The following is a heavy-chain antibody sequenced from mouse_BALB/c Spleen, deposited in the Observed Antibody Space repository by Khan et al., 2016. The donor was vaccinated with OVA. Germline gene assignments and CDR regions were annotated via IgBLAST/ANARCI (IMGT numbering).Heavy chain of an antibody. CDR1: GYSLTRYC. Sequence: VQLQQSGPGLVAPSPSLSLTFTVYGYSLTRYCVHWVRQPPGKGLEWLGLIRAGGSHNYKWALMSRLSISIDNSKSLVFLIMNSLQTDDTALYYCARSKYLARYWGQGTTLTVSS. V-gene: IGHV2-9*02. J-gene: IGHJ2*01. D-gene: IGHD2-14*01. CDR2: IRAGGSH. CDR3: ARSKYLARY.